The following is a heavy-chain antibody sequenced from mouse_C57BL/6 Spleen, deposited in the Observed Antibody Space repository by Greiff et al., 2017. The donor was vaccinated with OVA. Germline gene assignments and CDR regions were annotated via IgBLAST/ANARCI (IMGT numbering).Heavy chain of an antibody. D-gene: IGHD1-1*01. CDR1: GFNIKDYY. J-gene: IGHJ2*01. CDR2: IVPEDGET. Sequence: VQLQQSGAELVKPGASVKLSCTASGFNIKDYYMHWVKQRTEQGLEWIGRIVPEDGETKYAPKFPGQAPITADTSSNTAYLQLSSVASEDTAVYYCAGITAVVAPYYFDYWGQGTTLTVSS. V-gene: IGHV14-2*01. CDR3: AGITAVVAPYYFDY.